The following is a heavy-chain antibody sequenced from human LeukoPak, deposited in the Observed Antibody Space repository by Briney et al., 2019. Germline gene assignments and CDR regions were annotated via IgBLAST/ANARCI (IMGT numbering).Heavy chain of an antibody. V-gene: IGHV1-18*01. CDR1: GYTFTSYG. J-gene: IGHJ4*02. Sequence: ASVKVSCKASGYTFTSYGISWGRQAPGQGLEWMGWISAYNGNTNYAQKLQGRVTMTTDTSTNTAYMELRSLRSDDTAVYYCAREPFDPYYYDSSGCDYWGQGTLVTVSS. CDR2: ISAYNGNT. CDR3: AREPFDPYYYDSSGCDY. D-gene: IGHD3-22*01.